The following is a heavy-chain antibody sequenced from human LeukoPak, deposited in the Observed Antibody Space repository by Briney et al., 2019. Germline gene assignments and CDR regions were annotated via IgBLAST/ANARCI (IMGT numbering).Heavy chain of an antibody. J-gene: IGHJ4*02. CDR2: INPNSGGT. D-gene: IGHD3-3*01. CDR3: ARDDAAYYDFWSGYYGRNDY. Sequence: ASVKVSCKASGYTFTGYYMHWVRQAPGQGLEWMGWINPNSGGTNYAQKFQGRVTMTRDTSISTANMELRSLRSDDTAVYYCARDDAAYYDFWSGYYGRNDYWGQGTLVTVSS. V-gene: IGHV1-2*02. CDR1: GYTFTGYY.